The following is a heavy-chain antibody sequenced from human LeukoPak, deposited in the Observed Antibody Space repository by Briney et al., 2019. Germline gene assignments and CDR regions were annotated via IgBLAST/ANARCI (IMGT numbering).Heavy chain of an antibody. CDR1: GLTSIDYY. V-gene: IGHV3-11*01. J-gene: IGHJ5*02. Sequence: GGSVRLSCSSSGLTSIDYYMSWIRQAPRNGLEGDSYFSSSCSNIYYADSVKGRFPISRDNAKNSLYLQMHSLRAEDTAVYYCETGRARSASPFDPWGQGTLVTVSS. D-gene: IGHD6-6*01. CDR2: FSSSCSNI. CDR3: ETGRARSASPFDP.